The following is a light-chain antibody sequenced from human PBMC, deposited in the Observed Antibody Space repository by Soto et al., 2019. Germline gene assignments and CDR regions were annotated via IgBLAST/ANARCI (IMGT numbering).Light chain of an antibody. Sequence: DIVMTQSPDSLAVSLGERATITCKSSQAILDSFTKKNSLAWYQLRPGQPPKVLIYWASTRESGVPDRFTGSGTGTESALSITNRQAEDVAFYYCQQYYRTPWTFGQGTKVEMK. CDR1: QAILDSFTKKNS. CDR2: WAS. J-gene: IGKJ1*01. V-gene: IGKV4-1*01. CDR3: QQYYRTPWT.